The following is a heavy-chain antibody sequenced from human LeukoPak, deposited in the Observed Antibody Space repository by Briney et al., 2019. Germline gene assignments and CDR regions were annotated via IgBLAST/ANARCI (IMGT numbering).Heavy chain of an antibody. CDR3: ARDQGYCSGGSCYHAGYYGMDV. CDR1: GFTFSSYW. Sequence: GGSLRLSCAASGFTFSSYWMSWVRQAPGKGLEWVANIKQDGSEKYYVDSVKSRFTISRDNAKNSLYLQMNSLRAEDTAVYYCARDQGYCSGGSCYHAGYYGMDVWGQGTTVTVSS. V-gene: IGHV3-7*01. D-gene: IGHD2-15*01. CDR2: IKQDGSEK. J-gene: IGHJ6*02.